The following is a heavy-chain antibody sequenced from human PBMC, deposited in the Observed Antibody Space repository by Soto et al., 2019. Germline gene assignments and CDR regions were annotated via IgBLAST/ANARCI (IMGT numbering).Heavy chain of an antibody. CDR3: ARDLSGTFSFDY. Sequence: GGSLRLSCEASGFTFSRHEMDWVRQAPGKGLEWVAFISFDGSRKYYADSVKGRFTVSRDNSKNTLYLQMNSLRAEDTAVYYCARDLSGTFSFDYWGQGTQVTVSS. J-gene: IGHJ4*02. D-gene: IGHD1-26*01. CDR2: ISFDGSRK. CDR1: GFTFSRHE. V-gene: IGHV3-30-3*01.